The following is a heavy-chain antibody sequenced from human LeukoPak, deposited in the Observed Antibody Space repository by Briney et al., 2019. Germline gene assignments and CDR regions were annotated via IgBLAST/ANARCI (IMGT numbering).Heavy chain of an antibody. CDR1: GGSISSGGYY. Sequence: SETLSLTCTVSGGSISSGGYYWSWIRQHPGKGLEWIGYIYYSGSTYYNPSLKSRVTISVDTSKNQFSLKLSSVTAADTAVYYCARVGVLAMDWLMDPWGQGTLVTVSS. D-gene: IGHD3/OR15-3a*01. CDR2: IYYSGST. J-gene: IGHJ5*02. V-gene: IGHV4-31*03. CDR3: ARVGVLAMDWLMDP.